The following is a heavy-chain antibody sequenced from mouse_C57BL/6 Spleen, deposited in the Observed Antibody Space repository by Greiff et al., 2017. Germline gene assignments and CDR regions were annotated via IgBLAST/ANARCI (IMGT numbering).Heavy chain of an antibody. CDR3: TPGGRGYFDV. CDR2: IDPENGDT. D-gene: IGHD1-1*01. V-gene: IGHV14-4*01. Sequence: VQLQQSGAELVRPGASVKLSCTASGFNIKDDYMHWVKQRPEQGLEWIGWIDPENGDTEYASKFQGKATITADTSSNTAYLQLSSLTSEDTAVYYCTPGGRGYFDVWGTGTTVTVSS. J-gene: IGHJ1*03. CDR1: GFNIKDDY.